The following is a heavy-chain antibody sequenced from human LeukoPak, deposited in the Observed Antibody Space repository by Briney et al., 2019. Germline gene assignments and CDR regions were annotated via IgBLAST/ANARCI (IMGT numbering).Heavy chain of an antibody. V-gene: IGHV4-39*02. J-gene: IGHJ5*02. CDR3: ARESSIVGGT. CDR1: GGSISSSSYY. D-gene: IGHD1-26*01. CDR2: IYYSGST. Sequence: SETLSLTCTVSGGSISSSSYYWGWIRQPPGKGLEWIGSIYYSGSTYYNSSLKSRVTISVDTSKNQFSLKLSSVTAADTAVYYCARESSIVGGTWGQGTLVTVSS.